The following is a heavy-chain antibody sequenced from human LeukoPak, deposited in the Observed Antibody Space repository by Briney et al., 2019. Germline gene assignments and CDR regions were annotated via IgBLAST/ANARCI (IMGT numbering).Heavy chain of an antibody. Sequence: PGGSLRLSCAPSGLTVSSNYMSWVRQAPGRGLELVSVIDSGGSTYYADSVKGRFTISRAHSNKPLYLQMNSLRAEDTALYYCARYCNGRNCYFDSWGQRTLVTVSS. D-gene: IGHD2-15*01. V-gene: IGHV3-53*01. J-gene: IGHJ4*02. CDR2: IDSGGST. CDR1: GLTVSSNY. CDR3: ARYCNGRNCYFDS.